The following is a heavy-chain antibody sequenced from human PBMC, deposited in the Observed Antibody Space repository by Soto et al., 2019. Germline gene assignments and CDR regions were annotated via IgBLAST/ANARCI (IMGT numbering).Heavy chain of an antibody. V-gene: IGHV3-49*03. CDR3: TRSHKYSSGWYYYYYYMDV. J-gene: IGHJ6*03. CDR2: IRSKAYGGTT. Sequence: GALRLSCTASGFTFGDYAMSWFRQAPGKGLEWVGFIRSKAYGGTTEYAASVKGRFTISRDDSKSIAYLQMNSLKTEDTAVYYCTRSHKYSSGWYYYYYYMDVWGKGTTVTVSS. CDR1: GFTFGDYA. D-gene: IGHD6-19*01.